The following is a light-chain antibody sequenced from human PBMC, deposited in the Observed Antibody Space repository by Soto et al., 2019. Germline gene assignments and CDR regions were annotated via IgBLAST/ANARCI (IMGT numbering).Light chain of an antibody. CDR1: QSVSSSY. J-gene: IGKJ1*01. CDR2: GAS. Sequence: EIVLTQSPGTLSLSPGERATLSCRASQSVSSSYLAWYQQKPGQAPRLLIYGASSRATGIPDRFSASGSGIDFTLAISRLEPEDFAVYYCQQLGTFGQGTKVEIK. V-gene: IGKV3-20*01. CDR3: QQLGT.